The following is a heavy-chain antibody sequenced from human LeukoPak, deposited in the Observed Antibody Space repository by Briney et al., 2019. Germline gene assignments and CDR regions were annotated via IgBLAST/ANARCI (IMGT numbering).Heavy chain of an antibody. CDR3: ARDRTPRGFLEWLPNDAFDI. J-gene: IGHJ3*02. CDR2: INPSVGST. Sequence: GASVKVSCKASGYTFTIYYMHWVRQAPGQGLEWMGIINPSVGSTSYAQKFQGRVTMTRDTSTSTVYMELSSLRSEDTAVYYCARDRTPRGFLEWLPNDAFDIWGQGTMVTVSS. CDR1: GYTFTIYY. V-gene: IGHV1-46*01. D-gene: IGHD3-3*01.